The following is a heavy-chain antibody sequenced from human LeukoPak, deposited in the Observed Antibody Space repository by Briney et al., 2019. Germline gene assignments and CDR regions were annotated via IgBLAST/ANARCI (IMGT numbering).Heavy chain of an antibody. D-gene: IGHD5-24*01. CDR1: GYTFTGYY. CDR2: INQNSGGT. V-gene: IGHV1-2*02. J-gene: IGHJ4*02. CDR3: ARAGGQSKDGYTWCDY. Sequence: ASVKVSCKASGYTFTGYYIHCVRQPPGQGLECVGWINQNSGGTQYPQKFQDRVTMPADTSISTAYLDLNSLTFDDTAVYYCARAGGQSKDGYTWCDYWGQGTLVTVSS.